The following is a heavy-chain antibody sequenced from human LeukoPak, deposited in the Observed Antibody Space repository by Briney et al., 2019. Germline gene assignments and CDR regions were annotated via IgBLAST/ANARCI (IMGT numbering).Heavy chain of an antibody. D-gene: IGHD6-6*01. V-gene: IGHV3-23*01. Sequence: GGSLRLSCAATGFTFSNYAMSWVRQAPGKGLEWVSSISDSGGKTYYADSVKGRFAISRHNSKNTLYLQMDSLRAEDTAVYYCAKGRLVLDYWGQGTLVTVSS. CDR1: GFTFSNYA. CDR3: AKGRLVLDY. CDR2: ISDSGGKT. J-gene: IGHJ4*02.